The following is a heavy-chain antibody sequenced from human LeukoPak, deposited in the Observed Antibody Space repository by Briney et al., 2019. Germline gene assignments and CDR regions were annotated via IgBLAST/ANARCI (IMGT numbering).Heavy chain of an antibody. V-gene: IGHV1-69*04. CDR1: GGTFSSYA. Sequence: SVKVSCKASGGTFSSYAISWVRQAPGQGLEWMGRIIPILGIANYAQKFQGRVTITADKSTSTAYMELSSLRSEDTAVYYCARAEKDYEDGMDVWGQGTTVTVSS. D-gene: IGHD3-22*01. CDR2: IIPILGIA. CDR3: ARAEKDYEDGMDV. J-gene: IGHJ6*02.